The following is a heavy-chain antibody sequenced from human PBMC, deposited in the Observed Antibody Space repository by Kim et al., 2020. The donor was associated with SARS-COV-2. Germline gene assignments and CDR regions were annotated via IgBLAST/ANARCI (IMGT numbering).Heavy chain of an antibody. D-gene: IGHD3-22*01. CDR3: ARAGYYYDSSGYYGYYYYCMDG. CDR1: GGSFSGYY. CDR2: LNHSGRT. Sequence: SETLSLTCAVYGGSFSGYYWSWIRQPPGKVLHWIWELNHSGRTNYSPSLKSRVTISVDTSKNQFSLKLSSVTAADTAVYYCARAGYYYDSSGYYGYYYYCMDGWGQGTTVTVYS. V-gene: IGHV4-34*01. J-gene: IGHJ6*02.